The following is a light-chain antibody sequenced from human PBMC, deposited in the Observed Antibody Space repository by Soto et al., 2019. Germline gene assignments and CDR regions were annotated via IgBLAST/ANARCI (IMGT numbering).Light chain of an antibody. CDR2: GAS. V-gene: IGKV3-15*01. Sequence: EVVMTQSPATLSVSPGERGTLSCRASQSVGSLVAWYQQKIGQAPRLLIYGASTRATGIAARFTGSGSGTEFTLTISTLQTEDFAVYYCQQYNNWPITFGPGTLLEIK. J-gene: IGKJ5*01. CDR3: QQYNNWPIT. CDR1: QSVGSL.